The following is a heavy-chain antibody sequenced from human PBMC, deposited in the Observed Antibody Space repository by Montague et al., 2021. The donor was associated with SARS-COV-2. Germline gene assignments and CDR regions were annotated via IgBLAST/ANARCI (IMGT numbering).Heavy chain of an antibody. Sequence: SETLSLTCAVYGGSFSGYYWSWICQPPGKGQEWIGEINHSGSTNYNPSLKSRVTISVDTSKNQFSLKLSSVTAADTAVYYCARDSSSWGTDVWGKGTTVTVSS. D-gene: IGHD6-13*01. CDR1: GGSFSGYY. V-gene: IGHV4-34*01. J-gene: IGHJ6*04. CDR2: INHSGST. CDR3: ARDSSSWGTDV.